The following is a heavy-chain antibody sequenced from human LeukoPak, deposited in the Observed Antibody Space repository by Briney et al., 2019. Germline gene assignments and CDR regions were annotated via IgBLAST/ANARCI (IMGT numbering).Heavy chain of an antibody. CDR2: ISATDGTS. J-gene: IGHJ4*02. V-gene: IGHV3-23*01. CDR1: GFTFSSYS. D-gene: IGHD5-24*01. CDR3: AKGGLGGYNALFDY. Sequence: PGGSLRLSCAASGFTFSSYSMSWVRQAPGKGLEWVSGISATDGTSHYANSVKGRFTISTDNSRNTLHLQMNSLRAEDTAVYFCAKGGLGGYNALFDYWGQGTLVTVSS.